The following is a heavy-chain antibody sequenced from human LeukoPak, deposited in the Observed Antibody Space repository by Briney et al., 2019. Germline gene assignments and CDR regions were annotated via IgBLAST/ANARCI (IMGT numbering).Heavy chain of an antibody. CDR3: ARARLAVAGYDY. CDR2: INSDGSST. V-gene: IGHV3-74*01. Sequence: GGSLRLSCAASGFSFSSYWMHWVRQAPGKGLVWVSRINSDGSSTSYADSVKGRFTISRDNAKNTLYLQMNSLRAEDTAVYYCARARLAVAGYDYWGQGTLVTVSS. CDR1: GFSFSSYW. J-gene: IGHJ4*02. D-gene: IGHD6-19*01.